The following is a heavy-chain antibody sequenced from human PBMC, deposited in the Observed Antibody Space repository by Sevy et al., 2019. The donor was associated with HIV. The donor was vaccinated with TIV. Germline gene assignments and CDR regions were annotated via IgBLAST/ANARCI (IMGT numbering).Heavy chain of an antibody. CDR2: ISYDGSNK. CDR3: ARDPGIYYDSSGYYYGIYYYYGMDV. J-gene: IGHJ6*02. V-gene: IGHV3-30*04. D-gene: IGHD3-22*01. Sequence: GGSLRLSCAASGFTFSSYAMHWVRQAPGKGLEWVAVISYDGSNKYYADSVKGRFTISRDNSKNTLYLQMNSLRDEDTAVYYCARDPGIYYDSSGYYYGIYYYYGMDVWGQGTTVTVSS. CDR1: GFTFSSYA.